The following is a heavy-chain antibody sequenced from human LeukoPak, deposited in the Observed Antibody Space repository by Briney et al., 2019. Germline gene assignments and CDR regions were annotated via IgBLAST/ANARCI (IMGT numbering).Heavy chain of an antibody. D-gene: IGHD3-16*02. J-gene: IGHJ4*02. V-gene: IGHV1-18*01. CDR1: GYTFTSYG. Sequence: GAPVKVSCKASGYTFTSYGISWVRQARGQGLEWMGWISAYNGNTNYAQKLQGRVTMTTDTSTSTAYMELRSLRSDDTAVYYCARVRLLSLSAYYFDYWGQGTLVTVSS. CDR2: ISAYNGNT. CDR3: ARVRLLSLSAYYFDY.